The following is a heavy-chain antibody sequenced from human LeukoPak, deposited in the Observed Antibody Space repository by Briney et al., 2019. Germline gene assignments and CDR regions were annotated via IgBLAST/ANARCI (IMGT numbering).Heavy chain of an antibody. J-gene: IGHJ4*02. CDR3: ARDGGGAR. Sequence: GGSLRLSCAASGFTFSSYAMSWVRQAPGKRLEWVSSISSSSSYIYYADSVKGRFTISRDNAKNSLYLQMNSLRAEDTAVYYCARDGGGARWGQGTLVTVSS. CDR1: GFTFSSYA. V-gene: IGHV3-21*01. CDR2: ISSSSSYI. D-gene: IGHD2-21*01.